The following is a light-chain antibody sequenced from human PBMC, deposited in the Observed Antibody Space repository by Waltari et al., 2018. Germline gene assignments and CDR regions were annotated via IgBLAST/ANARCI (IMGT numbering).Light chain of an antibody. CDR2: DVT. Sequence: QSALTPPASVSGSPGQSIPLPCTGTSSDFGGYNHVSWYQQHPGKAPKLMFYDVTNRPSGVSNRFSGSKSANTASLTISGLQAEDEADYFCSSFTSSNTLVFGTGTKVTVL. CDR1: SSDFGGYNH. CDR3: SSFTSSNTLV. V-gene: IGLV2-14*03. J-gene: IGLJ1*01.